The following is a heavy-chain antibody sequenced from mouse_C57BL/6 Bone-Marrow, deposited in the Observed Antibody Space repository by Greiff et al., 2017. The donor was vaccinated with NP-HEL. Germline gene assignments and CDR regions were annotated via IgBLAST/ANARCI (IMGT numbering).Heavy chain of an antibody. CDR2: IRNKANGYTT. CDR1: GFTFTDYY. CDR3: ARYKAYYSNWYFDV. Sequence: VQLQQSGGGLVQPGGSLSLSCAASGFTFTDYYMSWVRQPPGKALEWLGFIRNKANGYTTEYSASVKGRFTISRDNSQSILYLQMNALRAEDSATYYCARYKAYYSNWYFDVWGTGTTVTVSS. J-gene: IGHJ1*03. V-gene: IGHV7-3*01. D-gene: IGHD2-5*01.